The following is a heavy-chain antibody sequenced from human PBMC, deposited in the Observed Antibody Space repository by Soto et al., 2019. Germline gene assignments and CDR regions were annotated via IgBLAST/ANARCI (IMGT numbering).Heavy chain of an antibody. CDR1: GYPFIGHY. Sequence: QVQLVQSGAQVEKPGASVKVSCKASGYPFIGHYIHWVRQAPGQWLDWMGWINPNSGDTNYARKFKGWVIMTRDTSISTVYIELSRLKPDDTAVYYCARVPVTAVTEAHYFDFWGQGTLVTVSS. J-gene: IGHJ4*02. CDR3: ARVPVTAVTEAHYFDF. D-gene: IGHD2-21*02. CDR2: INPNSGDT. V-gene: IGHV1-2*04.